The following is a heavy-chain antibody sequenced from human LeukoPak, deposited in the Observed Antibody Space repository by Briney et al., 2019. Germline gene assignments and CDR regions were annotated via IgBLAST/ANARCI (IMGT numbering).Heavy chain of an antibody. D-gene: IGHD6-19*01. J-gene: IGHJ6*02. V-gene: IGHV4-61*01. Sequence: SETLSLTCSISGGSVSSGSYYWSWIRQPPGKGLEWIGYIYYSGSTNYNPSLKSRVTISVDTSKNQFSLKLSSVTAADTAVYFCARIKRQWLVLPGMDVWGQGTTVTVSS. CDR3: ARIKRQWLVLPGMDV. CDR2: IYYSGST. CDR1: GGSVSSGSYY.